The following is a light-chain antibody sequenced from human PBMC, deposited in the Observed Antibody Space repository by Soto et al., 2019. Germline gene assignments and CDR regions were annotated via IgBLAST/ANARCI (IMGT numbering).Light chain of an antibody. V-gene: IGLV1-47*02. CDR2: GNN. CDR3: ATWDDSLNGYV. J-gene: IGLJ1*01. Sequence: QSVLTQPPSVSAAPGQKVTISCSGSSSNIGNNYVSWYQQLPGTAPKLLIYGNNQRPSGVPDRFSGSTSGTSASLAISGLRSEDESDYYCATWDDSLNGYVFGTGTKLTVL. CDR1: SSNIGNNY.